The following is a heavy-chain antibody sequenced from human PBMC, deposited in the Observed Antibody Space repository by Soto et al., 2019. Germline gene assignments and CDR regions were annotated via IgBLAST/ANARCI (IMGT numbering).Heavy chain of an antibody. Sequence: ASVKVSCKASGYTFTGYYMHWVRQAPGQGLEWMGWINPNSGGTNYAQKFQGWVTMTRDTSISTAYMELSRLRSDDTAVYYCARGGYCSGGSCSGIPHRSFDYWGQGTLVTVSS. D-gene: IGHD2-15*01. CDR1: GYTFTGYY. J-gene: IGHJ4*02. CDR3: ARGGYCSGGSCSGIPHRSFDY. V-gene: IGHV1-2*04. CDR2: INPNSGGT.